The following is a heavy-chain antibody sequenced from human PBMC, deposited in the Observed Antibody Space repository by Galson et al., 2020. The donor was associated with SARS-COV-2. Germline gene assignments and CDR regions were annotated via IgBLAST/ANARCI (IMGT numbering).Heavy chain of an antibody. CDR3: AREGDPRGLGELSEIDY. CDR1: GGSFSGYY. V-gene: IGHV4-34*01. J-gene: IGHJ4*02. Sequence: SQASETLSLTCAVYGGSFSGYYWSWIRQPPGKGLEWIGEINHSGSTNYNPSLKSRFTISVDTSKNQFSLKLSSVTAADTAVYYCAREGDPRGLGELSEIDYWGQGTLVTVSS. D-gene: IGHD3-16*02. CDR2: INHSGST.